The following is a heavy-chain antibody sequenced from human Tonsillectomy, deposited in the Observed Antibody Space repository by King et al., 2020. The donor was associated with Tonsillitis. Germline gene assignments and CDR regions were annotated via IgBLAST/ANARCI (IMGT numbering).Heavy chain of an antibody. CDR1: GFTFSSYW. Sequence: VQLVESGGGLVQPGGSLRLSCAASGFTFSSYWMHWVRQAPGKGLVWVSRINSDGSSTSYADSLKGRFTSPRDNAKNTLYLQMNSLRAEDTAVYYCASRGYSYGYDYWGQGTLVTVSS. CDR2: INSDGSST. V-gene: IGHV3-74*01. CDR3: ASRGYSYGYDY. J-gene: IGHJ4*02. D-gene: IGHD5-18*01.